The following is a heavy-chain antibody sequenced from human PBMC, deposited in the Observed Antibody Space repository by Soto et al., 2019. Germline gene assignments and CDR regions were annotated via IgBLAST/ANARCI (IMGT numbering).Heavy chain of an antibody. D-gene: IGHD5-18*01. CDR3: ARDGYSAGFDI. CDR1: GFTFSSDY. CDR2: IKQDGSEK. Sequence: EVQLVESGGGLVQPGGSLRLSCAASGFTFSSDYMSWVRQPPGKGLEWVANIKQDGSEKYYVDSVKGRFTISRDNAKSSLCLQLNNLRAEDTAVYYCARDGYSAGFDIWGQGTMLTVSS. J-gene: IGHJ3*02. V-gene: IGHV3-7*01.